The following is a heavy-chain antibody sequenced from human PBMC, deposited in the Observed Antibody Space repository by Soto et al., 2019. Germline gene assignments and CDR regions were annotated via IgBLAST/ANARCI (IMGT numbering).Heavy chain of an antibody. Sequence: SVKVSCKASGGTFSSYAISWVRQAPGQGLEWMGGIIPIFGTANYAQKFQGRVTITADESTSTAYMELSSLRSEDTAVYYCARDSYYDILTGYPRPYYYYGMDVWGQGTTVTVSS. CDR1: GGTFSSYA. D-gene: IGHD3-9*01. V-gene: IGHV1-69*13. J-gene: IGHJ6*02. CDR3: ARDSYYDILTGYPRPYYYYGMDV. CDR2: IIPIFGTA.